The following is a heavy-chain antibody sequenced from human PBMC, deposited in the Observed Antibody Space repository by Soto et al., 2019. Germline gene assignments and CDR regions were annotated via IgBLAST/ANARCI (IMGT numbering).Heavy chain of an antibody. J-gene: IGHJ4*02. D-gene: IGHD1-26*01. CDR2: IFSNDEK. CDR3: ARILGSGSYWTDY. CDR1: GFSLSNARMG. V-gene: IGHV2-26*01. Sequence: QVTLKESGPVLVKPTETLTLTCTVSGFSLSNARMGVSWIRQPPGKALEWLAHIFSNDEKSYSTSLKSRLTSSXDXFKSPVVLTMTNMDPVDTATYSCARILGSGSYWTDYWGQGTLVTVSS.